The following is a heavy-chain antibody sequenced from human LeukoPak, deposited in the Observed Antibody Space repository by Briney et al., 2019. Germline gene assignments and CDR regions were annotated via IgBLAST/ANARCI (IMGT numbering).Heavy chain of an antibody. CDR3: AKDLTAVAGSPFDY. CDR1: GFTFSSYA. J-gene: IGHJ4*02. D-gene: IGHD6-19*01. CDR2: ISGSGGST. V-gene: IGHV3-23*01. Sequence: GGSQRLYCAASGFTFSSYAMSWVRQAPGKGLEWVSAISGSGGSTYYADSVKGRFTISRDNSKNTLYLQMNSLRAEDTAVYYCAKDLTAVAGSPFDYWGQGTLVTVSS.